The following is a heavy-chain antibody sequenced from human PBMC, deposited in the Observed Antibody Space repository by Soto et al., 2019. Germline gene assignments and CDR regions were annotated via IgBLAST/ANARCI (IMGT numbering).Heavy chain of an antibody. V-gene: IGHV4-59*01. D-gene: IGHD2-2*01. CDR2: IYYTGDT. CDR1: GTSITNNY. CDR3: ARYARVPDS. J-gene: IGHJ4*02. Sequence: SETLSLTCTVSGTSITNNYWTWIRQPPGQGLESIGYIYYTGDTNSNPSLKSRATISIDTSKNQFSLKLSSVTAADTAVYYCARYARVPDSWGQGILVT.